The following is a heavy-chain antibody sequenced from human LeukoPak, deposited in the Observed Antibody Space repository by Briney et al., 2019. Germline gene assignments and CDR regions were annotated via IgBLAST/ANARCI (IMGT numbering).Heavy chain of an antibody. J-gene: IGHJ4*02. V-gene: IGHV4-4*02. Sequence: PSETLSLTCGVSGGSITNTNYWTWVRQPPGKGLEWIGEVNLQGSTNYNPSLMGRVAISVDTSENHISLQFTSLTAADTAVYYCAREGGPYRPLDYSGQGTLVTVST. CDR2: VNLQGST. CDR3: AREGGPYRPLDY. CDR1: GGSITNTNY.